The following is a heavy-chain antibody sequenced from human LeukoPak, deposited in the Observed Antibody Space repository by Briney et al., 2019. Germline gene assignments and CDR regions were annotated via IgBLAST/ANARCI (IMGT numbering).Heavy chain of an antibody. CDR1: GGSIRSGNYF. CDR3: ARGDYETPLFNY. Sequence: SETLSLTCTVPGGSIRSGNYFWSWIRQPAGKGLEWTGRVHNSGNTNYNPSLKSRVTISLDTSKNQFSLQLSSVTAADTAVYFCARGDYETPLFNYWGQGTLVTVSS. J-gene: IGHJ4*02. CDR2: VHNSGNT. D-gene: IGHD3-16*01. V-gene: IGHV4-61*02.